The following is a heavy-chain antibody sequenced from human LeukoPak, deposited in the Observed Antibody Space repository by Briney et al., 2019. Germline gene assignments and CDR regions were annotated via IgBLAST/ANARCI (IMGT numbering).Heavy chain of an antibody. CDR2: INHSGST. J-gene: IGHJ6*03. V-gene: IGHV4-34*01. D-gene: IGHD2-8*01. CDR3: ARAKVSQTGVYYHYMDV. CDR1: GGSFSGYY. Sequence: PSETLSLTCAVYGGSFSGYYWSWIRQPPGKGLEWIGEINHSGSTNYNPSLKSRVTIPVDTSKNQFSLKVSSVTAADTAVYYCARAKVSQTGVYYHYMDVWGKGTTVTVSS.